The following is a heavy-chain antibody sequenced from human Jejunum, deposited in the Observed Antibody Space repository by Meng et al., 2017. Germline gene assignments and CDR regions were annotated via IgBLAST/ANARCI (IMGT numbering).Heavy chain of an antibody. CDR3: ARDRGATYSFDY. CDR1: GYTFINNA. CDR2: INAGIGDT. J-gene: IGHJ4*02. Sequence: QDQLVQSGAEVKKPGALVKVSCKASGYTFINNALHWMRQARGQSLEWVGWINAGIGDTKYSQNLQGRVTITRDTSASTTYMELRSLKSEDTATYYCARDRGATYSFDYWGRGTLVTVSS. V-gene: IGHV1-3*01. D-gene: IGHD1-26*01.